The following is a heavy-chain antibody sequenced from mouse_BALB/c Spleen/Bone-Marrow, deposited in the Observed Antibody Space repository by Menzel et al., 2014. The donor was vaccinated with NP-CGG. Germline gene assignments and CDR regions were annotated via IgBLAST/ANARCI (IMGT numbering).Heavy chain of an antibody. V-gene: IGHV1-5*01. CDR1: GYTFSNYW. CDR2: IYPGNSDT. D-gene: IGHD3-1*01. CDR3: TTLARNKFDY. J-gene: IGHJ2*01. Sequence: CGTVLARPGAAVKMSCKASGYTFSNYWMHWVKQRPGQGLEWIGTIYPGNSDTTYNQKFKGKATLTAVTSTSTAHMELSSLTNEDSAVYYCTTLARNKFDYWGQGTTLTVSS.